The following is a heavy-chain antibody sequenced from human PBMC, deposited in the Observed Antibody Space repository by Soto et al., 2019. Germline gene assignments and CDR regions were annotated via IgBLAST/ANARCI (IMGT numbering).Heavy chain of an antibody. Sequence: SETLSLTCTVSGGSISSYYLSWIRQPPGKGLEWIGYIYYSGSTNYNPSLKSRVTISVDTSKNQFSLKLSSVTAADTAVYYCARRNSAVAATRMNYYYYMDVWGKGTTVTVS. D-gene: IGHD2-15*01. CDR1: GGSISSYY. CDR3: ARRNSAVAATRMNYYYYMDV. CDR2: IYYSGST. J-gene: IGHJ6*03. V-gene: IGHV4-59*08.